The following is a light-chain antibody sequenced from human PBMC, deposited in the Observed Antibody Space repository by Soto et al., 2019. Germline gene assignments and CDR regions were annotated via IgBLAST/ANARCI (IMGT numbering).Light chain of an antibody. CDR2: GAS. J-gene: IGKJ1*01. V-gene: IGKV3-15*01. CDR1: QSISIN. Sequence: EVVMTQSPPTLSVSSGERVALSCRASQSISINLAWIQQKPGQGPRLLMIGASGRATGVPDRFSGSGSGTEFTLTINSLQSDDFAAYYCQQYGKSPPWTFGQGTKVDIK. CDR3: QQYGKSPPWT.